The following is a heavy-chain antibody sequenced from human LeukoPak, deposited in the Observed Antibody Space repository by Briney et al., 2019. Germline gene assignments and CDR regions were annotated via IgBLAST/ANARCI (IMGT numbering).Heavy chain of an antibody. CDR3: TRGALDYGDY. CDR2: IRSKAYGGTT. Sequence: GGSLRLSCAASGFTFSSHWMNWVRQAPGKGLEWVGFIRSKAYGGTTEFAASVKGRFTISRDDSKSIAYLQMNSLKTEDTAVYYCTRGALDYGDYWGQGTLVTVSS. J-gene: IGHJ4*02. CDR1: GFTFSSHW. V-gene: IGHV3-49*04.